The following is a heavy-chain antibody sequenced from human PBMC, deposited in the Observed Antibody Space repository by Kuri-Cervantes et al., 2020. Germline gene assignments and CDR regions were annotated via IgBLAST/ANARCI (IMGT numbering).Heavy chain of an antibody. CDR2: ISSSGSTI. V-gene: IGHV3-11*04. CDR1: GFSFSSNW. D-gene: IGHD6-19*01. Sequence: GESLKISCAASGFSFSSNWIHWIRQAPGKGLEWVSYISSSGSTIYYADSVKGRFTISRDNAKNSLYLQMNSLRAEDTAVYYCARHSSGSVVPYYFDYWGQGTLVTVSS. CDR3: ARHSSGSVVPYYFDY. J-gene: IGHJ4*02.